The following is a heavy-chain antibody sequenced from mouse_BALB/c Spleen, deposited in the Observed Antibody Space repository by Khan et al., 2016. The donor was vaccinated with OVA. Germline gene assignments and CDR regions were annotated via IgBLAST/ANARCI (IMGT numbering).Heavy chain of an antibody. CDR2: VSTGGGYT. CDR3: TRHAYYYDSEGFAY. V-gene: IGHV5-6*01. CDR1: GFTFSTYG. J-gene: IGHJ3*01. Sequence: EVQVVESGGDLVKPGGSLKLSCAASGFTFSTYGMSWVRQTPDKRLEWVATVSTGGGYTYYPDSVKGRFTISRDNAKNTLYLQRSGLKSEDTAMFYCTRHAYYYDSEGFAYWGQGTLVTVSA. D-gene: IGHD1-1*01.